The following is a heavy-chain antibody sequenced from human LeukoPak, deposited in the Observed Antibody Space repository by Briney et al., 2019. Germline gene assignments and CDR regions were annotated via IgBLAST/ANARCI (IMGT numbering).Heavy chain of an antibody. CDR3: ARDLSAVVVVITPFFDY. Sequence: GGSLRLSCAVSGFTFSDYAMNWVRQAPGKGLEWVANIKQDGSEKYYVDSVKGRFTISRDNAKNSLYLQMNSLRAEDTAVYYCARDLSAVVVVITPFFDYWGQGTLVTVSS. V-gene: IGHV3-7*01. J-gene: IGHJ4*02. CDR1: GFTFSDYA. CDR2: IKQDGSEK. D-gene: IGHD3-22*01.